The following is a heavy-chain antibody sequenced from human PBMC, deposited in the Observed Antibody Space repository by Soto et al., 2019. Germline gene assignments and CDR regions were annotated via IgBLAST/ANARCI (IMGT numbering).Heavy chain of an antibody. D-gene: IGHD6-19*01. J-gene: IGHJ6*03. CDR1: GYTFTGYY. Sequence: QVQLVQSGAEVKKPGASVKVSCKASGYTFTGYYMHWVRQAPGQGLEWMGWINPNSGGTNYAQKFQGWVTMTRDTSISTAYMELSRLRSDDTAVYYCARGRQWPPDYYYYYMDVWGKGTTVTVSS. CDR2: INPNSGGT. CDR3: ARGRQWPPDYYYYYMDV. V-gene: IGHV1-2*04.